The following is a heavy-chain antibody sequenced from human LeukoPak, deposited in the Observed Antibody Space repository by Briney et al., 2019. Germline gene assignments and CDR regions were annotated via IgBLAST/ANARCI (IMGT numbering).Heavy chain of an antibody. CDR1: GYTFTSYG. J-gene: IGHJ4*02. Sequence: VASVKVSCKASGYTFTSYGISWVRQAPGRGLEWMGWISAYNGNTNYAQRLQGRVTMTTDTSTSTAYMELRSLRSDDTAVYYCARDGLRFLEWLPPVDYWGQGTLVTVSS. CDR3: ARDGLRFLEWLPPVDY. D-gene: IGHD3-3*01. CDR2: ISAYNGNT. V-gene: IGHV1-18*01.